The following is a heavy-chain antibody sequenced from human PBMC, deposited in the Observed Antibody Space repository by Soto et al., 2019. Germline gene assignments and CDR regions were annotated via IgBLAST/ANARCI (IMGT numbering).Heavy chain of an antibody. CDR2: INHSGTA. D-gene: IGHD3-9*01. CDR1: GGSLRGYY. V-gene: IGHV4-34*01. J-gene: IGHJ6*03. CDR3: ASYHFLDLWTGSRHYMDV. Sequence: QVHLEQWGAGLLNPSETLSLTCAVYGGSLRGYYWSWVRQPPGKGLEWIGEINHSGTANYNPSLKTRVTISADTSKHQFSLRLTSVTAADSAVYYCASYHFLDLWTGSRHYMDVWGRGTPVTVSS.